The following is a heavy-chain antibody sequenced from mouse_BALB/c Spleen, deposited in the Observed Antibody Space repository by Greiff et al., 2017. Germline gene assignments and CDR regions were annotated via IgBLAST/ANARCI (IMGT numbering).Heavy chain of an antibody. J-gene: IGHJ2*01. V-gene: IGHV5-9*03. D-gene: IGHD1-1*01. CDR3: ARYGSGDDY. CDR2: ISSGGGNT. Sequence: EVMLVESGGGLVKPGGSLKLSCAASGFTFSSYTMSWVRQTPEKRLEWVATISSGGGNTYYPDSVKGRFTISRDNAKNNLYLQMSSLRSEDTALYYCARYGSGDDYWGQGTTLTVSS. CDR1: GFTFSSYT.